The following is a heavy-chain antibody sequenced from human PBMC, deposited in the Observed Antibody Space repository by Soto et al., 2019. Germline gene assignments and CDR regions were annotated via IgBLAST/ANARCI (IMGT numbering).Heavy chain of an antibody. J-gene: IGHJ4*02. Sequence: VGSLRLSCAASGFTFSNAWMSWVRQAPGKGLEWVGRIKSKTDGGTTDYAAPVKGRFTISRDDSKNTLYLQMNSLKTEDTAVYYCTTYYYDSSGYPRKGDYWGQGTLVTVSS. CDR1: GFTFSNAW. CDR3: TTYYYDSSGYPRKGDY. D-gene: IGHD3-22*01. V-gene: IGHV3-15*01. CDR2: IKSKTDGGTT.